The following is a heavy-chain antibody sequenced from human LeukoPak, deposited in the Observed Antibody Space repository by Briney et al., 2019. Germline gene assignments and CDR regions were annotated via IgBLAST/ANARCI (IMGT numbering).Heavy chain of an antibody. CDR1: GFTFSRFT. D-gene: IGHD6-19*01. CDR3: ARAVPSGWYQNFDY. J-gene: IGHJ4*02. CDR2: IYYSGST. V-gene: IGHV4-39*07. Sequence: GSLRLSCAASGFTFSRFTMNWIRQPPGKGLEWIGSIYYSGSTYYNPSLKSRVTISVDTSKNQFSLKLSSVTAADTAVYYCARAVPSGWYQNFDYWGQGTLVTVSS.